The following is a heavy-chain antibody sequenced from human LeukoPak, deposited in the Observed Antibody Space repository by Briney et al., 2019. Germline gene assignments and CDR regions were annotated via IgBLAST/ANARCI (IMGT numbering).Heavy chain of an antibody. CDR3: ARRLTIFGVVSHYFDY. D-gene: IGHD3-3*01. V-gene: IGHV4-4*02. CDR1: GGSISSSNW. CDR2: IYQSGNT. J-gene: IGHJ4*02. Sequence: KPSETLSLTCAVSGGSISSSNWWTWVRQPPGKGLAWIGEIYQSGNTNYNPSLKSRVTISVDTSKNQFSLKLSSVTAADTAVYYCARRLTIFGVVSHYFDYWGQGTLVTVSS.